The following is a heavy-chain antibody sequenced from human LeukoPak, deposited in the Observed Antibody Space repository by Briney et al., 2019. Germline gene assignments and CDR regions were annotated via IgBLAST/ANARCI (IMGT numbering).Heavy chain of an antibody. V-gene: IGHV3-23*01. J-gene: IGHJ4*02. CDR2: VSGSGDRM. Sequence: GGSLRLSCAASGFIFDNYAMNWVRQAPGKGLEWVATVSGSGDRMYHADSVKGRFTISRDNSKNTIYLQMNSLRAEDTALYYCAKAAAAPGFDFWGQGTLVTVSS. CDR3: AKAAAAPGFDF. CDR1: GFIFDNYA. D-gene: IGHD6-13*01.